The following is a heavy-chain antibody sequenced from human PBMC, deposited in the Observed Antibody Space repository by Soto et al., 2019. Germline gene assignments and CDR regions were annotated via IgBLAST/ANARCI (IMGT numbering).Heavy chain of an antibody. J-gene: IGHJ4*02. CDR3: AREAGLRVLGYSADYFDY. Sequence: QVQLVQSGAEVKKPGASVKVSCKASGYTFTSYGISWVRQAPGQGLDGMGWISAYNGNTNYAQKLQGRFTMTTDTSTSTAYMELRSLRSEYTSVYYCAREAGLRVLGYSADYFDYWGQGTLVTVSS. CDR2: ISAYNGNT. D-gene: IGHD4-4*01. V-gene: IGHV1-18*01. CDR1: GYTFTSYG.